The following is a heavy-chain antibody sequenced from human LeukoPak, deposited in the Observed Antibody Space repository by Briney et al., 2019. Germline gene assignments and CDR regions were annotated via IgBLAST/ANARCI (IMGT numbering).Heavy chain of an antibody. J-gene: IGHJ4*02. CDR2: ISAYNGNT. CDR1: GYTFTNYY. Sequence: ASVKVSCKASGYTFTNYYMRWVRQAPGQGLEWMGWISAYNGNTNYAQKLQGRVTMTTDTSTSTAYMELRSLRSDDTAVYYCARVDTAMDTDYWGQGTLVTVSS. CDR3: ARVDTAMDTDY. V-gene: IGHV1-18*04. D-gene: IGHD5-18*01.